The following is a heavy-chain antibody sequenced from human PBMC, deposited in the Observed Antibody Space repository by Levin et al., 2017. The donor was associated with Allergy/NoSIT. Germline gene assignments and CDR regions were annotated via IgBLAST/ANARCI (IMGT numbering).Heavy chain of an antibody. CDR1: GFTFSNYA. D-gene: IGHD1-1*01. J-gene: IGHJ4*02. V-gene: IGHV3-30-3*01. CDR2: ISDDGSSE. CDR3: VRGIAEEGT. Sequence: GGSLRLSCAASGFTFSNYAMHWVRQAPGKGLEWVGVISDDGSSEFYIDSVKGRFTISRDNSKNRLYLQMDSLRAEDTALYYCVRGIAEEGTWGQGTLVIVSS.